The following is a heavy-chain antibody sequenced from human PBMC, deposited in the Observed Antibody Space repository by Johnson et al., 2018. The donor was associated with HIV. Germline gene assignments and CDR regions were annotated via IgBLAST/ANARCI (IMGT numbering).Heavy chain of an antibody. Sequence: VQLVESGGGVVQPGRSLRLTCAASGFTFSSYWMHWVRQAPGKGLVWVSRINSDGSSTNYADSVKGRFTISRDNSRNTLYLQMNSLRAEDTAVYYCAKFFKGYNWKGDAFDIWCQGTMVTFSS. J-gene: IGHJ3*02. D-gene: IGHD1-1*01. V-gene: IGHV3-74*02. CDR2: INSDGSST. CDR3: AKFFKGYNWKGDAFDI. CDR1: GFTFSSYW.